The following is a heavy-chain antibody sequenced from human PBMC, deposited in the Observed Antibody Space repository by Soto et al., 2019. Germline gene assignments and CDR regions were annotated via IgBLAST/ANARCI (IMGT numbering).Heavy chain of an antibody. J-gene: IGHJ5*02. V-gene: IGHV4-59*01. Sequence: SETLSLTCTVSGGSISTYYWSWIRQPPGKGLEWIGYIYYSGSTNYNPSLKSRVTISLDTSKNQFSLRLSSVTAADTAVYYCARETYSSVWYYWFDPWGQGTLVTVS. CDR3: ARETYSSVWYYWFDP. D-gene: IGHD6-19*01. CDR2: IYYSGST. CDR1: GGSISTYY.